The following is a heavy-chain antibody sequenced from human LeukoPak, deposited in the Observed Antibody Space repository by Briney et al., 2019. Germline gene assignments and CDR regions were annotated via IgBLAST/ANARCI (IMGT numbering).Heavy chain of an antibody. Sequence: PGRSLRLSCAASGFTFDDYAMHWVRQAPGKGLEWVSGISWNSGSIGYADSVKGRFTISRDNAKNSLYLQMNSLRAEDMALYYCAKDIRDDFWSGYSVAFDIWGHGTMVTVSS. CDR3: AKDIRDDFWSGYSVAFDI. V-gene: IGHV3-9*03. CDR2: ISWNSGSI. J-gene: IGHJ3*02. D-gene: IGHD3-3*01. CDR1: GFTFDDYA.